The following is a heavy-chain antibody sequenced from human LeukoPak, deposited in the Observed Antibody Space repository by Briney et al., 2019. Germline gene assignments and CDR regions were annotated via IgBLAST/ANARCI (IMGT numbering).Heavy chain of an antibody. Sequence: PETLSLTCTVSGGSISTYSWNWIRQPPGQGLEWIGYVNNHGGTYNNPSLKSRVTVSLDMSKNQFSLKLSSATAADTAVYYCARDAGGTWFDPWGQGILVTVSS. CDR3: ARDAGGTWFDP. V-gene: IGHV4-59*01. J-gene: IGHJ5*02. CDR2: VNNHGGT. CDR1: GGSISTYS.